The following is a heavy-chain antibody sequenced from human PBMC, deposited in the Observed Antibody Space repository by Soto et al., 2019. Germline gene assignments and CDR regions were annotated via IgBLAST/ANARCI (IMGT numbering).Heavy chain of an antibody. CDR3: ARVVRGVISNNWFDP. V-gene: IGHV1-69*02. D-gene: IGHD3-10*01. J-gene: IGHJ5*02. CDR1: GGTFSSYT. CDR2: IIPILGIA. Sequence: QVQLVQSGAEVKKPGSSVKVSCKASGGTFSSYTISWVRQAPGQGLEWMRRIIPILGIANYAQKFQGRVTITADKSTSTAYMELSSLRSEDTAVYYCARVVRGVISNNWFDPWGQGTLVTVSS.